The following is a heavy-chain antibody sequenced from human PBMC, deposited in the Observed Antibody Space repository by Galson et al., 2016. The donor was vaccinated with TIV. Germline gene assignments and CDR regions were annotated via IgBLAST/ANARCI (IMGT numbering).Heavy chain of an antibody. CDR1: GGTFGSYA. Sequence: SVKVSCKASGGTFGSYAITWVRQAPGQGPEWMGGIIPIYRTANYAEKFQGRVTGTADKSTSTAYMELSGLRFDDTAVYYCSRGGGITGASTTFDYWGQGTLVTVSS. J-gene: IGHJ4*02. CDR2: IIPIYRTA. D-gene: IGHD1-14*01. V-gene: IGHV1-69*06. CDR3: SRGGGITGASTTFDY.